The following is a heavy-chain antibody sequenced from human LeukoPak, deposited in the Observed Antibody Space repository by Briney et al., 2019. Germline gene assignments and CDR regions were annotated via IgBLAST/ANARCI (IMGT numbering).Heavy chain of an antibody. CDR1: GYTFTNYG. D-gene: IGHD3-22*01. CDR2: ISGYNGNA. J-gene: IGHJ3*02. CDR3: ARHRLPRIYYDSSGYYHAAFDI. V-gene: IGHV1-18*01. Sequence: ASVKVSCKASGYTFTNYGVNWVRQAPGQGLEWMGWISGYNGNANYAQNLQGRVTMTTDSSTSTAYMELRSLRSDDTAVYYCARHRLPRIYYDSSGYYHAAFDIWGQGTMITASS.